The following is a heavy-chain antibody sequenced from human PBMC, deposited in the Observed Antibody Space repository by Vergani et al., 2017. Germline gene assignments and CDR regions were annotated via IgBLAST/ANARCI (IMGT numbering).Heavy chain of an antibody. CDR2: ISSSSSYT. J-gene: IGHJ3*02. V-gene: IGHV3-11*05. Sequence: QVQLVESGGGLVKPGGSLRLSCAASGFTFSDYYMSWIRQAPGKGLEWVSYISSSSSYTNYADSVKGRFTISRDNAKNSLYLQMNSLRAEDTAVYYCARDRKAGAFDIWGQGTMVTVSS. CDR1: GFTFSDYY. D-gene: IGHD6-25*01. CDR3: ARDRKAGAFDI.